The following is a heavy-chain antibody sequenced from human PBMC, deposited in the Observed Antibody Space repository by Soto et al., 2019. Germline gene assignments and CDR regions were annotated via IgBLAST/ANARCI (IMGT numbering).Heavy chain of an antibody. CDR3: ARLEGLATISYYFDF. J-gene: IGHJ4*02. Sequence: PSETLSLTCIVSNGSISSRSSYWGWIRQTPGKGLEWIGSIYYIGNTYYNPSLKSRVTISIDTSKTQFSLKMNSVTAADSAVYFCARLEGLATISYYFDFWGPGALVTVSS. D-gene: IGHD3-9*01. CDR2: IYYIGNT. CDR1: NGSISSRSSY. V-gene: IGHV4-39*01.